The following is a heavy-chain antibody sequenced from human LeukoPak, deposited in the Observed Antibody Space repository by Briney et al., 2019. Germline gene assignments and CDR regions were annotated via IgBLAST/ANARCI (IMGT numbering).Heavy chain of an antibody. CDR3: VRDRPPDTTIVRLDS. J-gene: IGHJ4*02. CDR1: GTFSRYW. D-gene: IGHD5-18*01. Sequence: GGSLRLSCAASGTFSRYWMSWVRQAPGKGLEWVANIKEDGSQKYYVDSVKGRFTISRDNAKNSLHLQMDSLRVDDTAVYYCVRDRPPDTTIVRLDSWGQGTLVTVSS. V-gene: IGHV3-7*04. CDR2: IKEDGSQK.